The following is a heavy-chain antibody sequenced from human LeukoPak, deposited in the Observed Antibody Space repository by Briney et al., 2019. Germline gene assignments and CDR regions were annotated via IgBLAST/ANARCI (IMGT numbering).Heavy chain of an antibody. J-gene: IGHJ6*04. CDR2: TYYRGST. Sequence: PSETLSLTCTVSGGSITGYYWSWIRQPPGKGLEWIGYTYYRGSTNYNPSLKSRVTISVDTSKNQFSLKLSSVTAADTAVYYCARVTYGSGSLDVWGKGTTVTVSS. CDR1: GGSITGYY. D-gene: IGHD3-10*01. V-gene: IGHV4-59*01. CDR3: ARVTYGSGSLDV.